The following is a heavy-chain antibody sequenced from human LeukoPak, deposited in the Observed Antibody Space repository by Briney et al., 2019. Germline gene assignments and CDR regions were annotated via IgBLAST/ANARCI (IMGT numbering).Heavy chain of an antibody. J-gene: IGHJ4*02. V-gene: IGHV4-59*01. D-gene: IGHD6-13*01. Sequence: SETLSLTCTVSGGSISSYYWSWIRQPPGKGLEWIGYIYYSGSTNYNPSLKSRVTKSVDTSKNQFSLKLSSVTAADTAVCYCASSYSRDYFDYWGQGTLVTVS. CDR1: GGSISSYY. CDR2: IYYSGST. CDR3: ASSYSRDYFDY.